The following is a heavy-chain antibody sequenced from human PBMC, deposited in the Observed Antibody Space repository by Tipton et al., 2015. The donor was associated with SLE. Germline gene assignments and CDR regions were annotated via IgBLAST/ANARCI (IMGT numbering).Heavy chain of an antibody. CDR2: LDYSGST. D-gene: IGHD3-22*01. CDR1: GGSIRSSTYY. V-gene: IGHV4-39*07. J-gene: IGHJ4*02. Sequence: TLSLTCTVSGGSIRSSTYYCGWIRQPPGKGLEWIGSLDYSGSTYYNPSLKSRINISVDTSKNQFSLKLSSVTAADTAVYYCARAVGDTSGYLDYWGLGTLVTVSS. CDR3: ARAVGDTSGYLDY.